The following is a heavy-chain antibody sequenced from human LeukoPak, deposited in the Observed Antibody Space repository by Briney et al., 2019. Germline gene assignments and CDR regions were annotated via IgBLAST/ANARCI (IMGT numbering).Heavy chain of an antibody. CDR3: ARESVEHPFDY. Sequence: GGSLRLSCAASGFTFSGYSMNWVRQAPGKGLEWVSSISSSSSYIYYADSVKGRFTISRDNAKNSLYLQMNSLRAEDTAVYYCARESVEHPFDYWGQGTLVTVSS. CDR1: GFTFSGYS. D-gene: IGHD4-23*01. J-gene: IGHJ4*02. V-gene: IGHV3-21*01. CDR2: ISSSSSYI.